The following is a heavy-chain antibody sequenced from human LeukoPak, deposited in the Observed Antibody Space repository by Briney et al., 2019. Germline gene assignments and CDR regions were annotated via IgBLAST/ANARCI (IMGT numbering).Heavy chain of an antibody. CDR2: IYTSGST. D-gene: IGHD3-22*01. CDR1: GGSISSGSYD. J-gene: IGHJ4*02. CDR3: ARGDYYDSSGRFDY. V-gene: IGHV4-61*02. Sequence: SQTLSLTCTVSGGSISSGSYDWGWIRQPAGKGLEWIGRIYTSGSTNYNPSLKSRVTISVDTSKNQCSLKLSSVTAADTAVYYCARGDYYDSSGRFDYWGQGTLVAVSS.